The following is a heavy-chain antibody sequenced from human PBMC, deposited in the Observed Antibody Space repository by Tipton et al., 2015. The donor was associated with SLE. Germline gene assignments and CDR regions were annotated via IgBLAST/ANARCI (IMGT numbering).Heavy chain of an antibody. D-gene: IGHD3-10*01. J-gene: IGHJ6*03. CDR3: AKDRFISSGFPKAYYYYMDV. CDR1: GGSIRNYY. V-gene: IGHV4-4*07. Sequence: LRLSCTVSGGSIRNYYWSWIRQPAGKGLEWIGRLYPSGGTNYNPSLKSRVTISLDTSKNLFSLNFSSVTAADTAVYYCAKDRFISSGFPKAYYYYMDVWGKGTTVTISS. CDR2: LYPSGGT.